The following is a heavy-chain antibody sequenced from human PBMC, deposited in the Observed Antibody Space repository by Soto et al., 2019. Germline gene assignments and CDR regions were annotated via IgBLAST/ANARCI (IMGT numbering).Heavy chain of an antibody. Sequence: SETLSLTCTVSGDSMSRSRSSSYYWAWIRQPPGKGLEWIGSIDYNGGTYYHPSLKSRVTISEDTSRNHFSLKLRSVTASDTAVYHCARHQNHGSVESWVPGALVT. D-gene: IGHD6-25*01. J-gene: IGHJ5*01. CDR1: GDSMSRSRSSSYY. V-gene: IGHV4-39*01. CDR2: IDYNGGT. CDR3: ARHQNHGSVES.